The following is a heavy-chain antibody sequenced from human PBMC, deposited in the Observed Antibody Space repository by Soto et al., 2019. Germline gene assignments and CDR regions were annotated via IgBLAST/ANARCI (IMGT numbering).Heavy chain of an antibody. CDR1: GFTFSSYA. Sequence: GGSLRLSCAASGFTFSSYAMIWVRQAPGKGLEWVSAISGSGGSTYYADSVKGRFTISRDNSKNTLYLQMNSLRAEDTAVYYCAKVSKDIVVVVAATRPDYYYGMDVWGQGTTVTVSS. J-gene: IGHJ6*02. CDR2: ISGSGGST. V-gene: IGHV3-23*01. D-gene: IGHD2-15*01. CDR3: AKVSKDIVVVVAATRPDYYYGMDV.